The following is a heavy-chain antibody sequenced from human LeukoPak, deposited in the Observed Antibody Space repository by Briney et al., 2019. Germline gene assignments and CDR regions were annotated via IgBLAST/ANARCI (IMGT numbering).Heavy chain of an antibody. CDR3: ARDSGSGNTDH. J-gene: IGHJ5*02. CDR1: VYTFTSYA. CDR2: ISAGNGNT. V-gene: IGHV1-3*01. D-gene: IGHD1-26*01. Sequence: ASVKVSCKASVYTFTSYAIHWVRQAPGQRRVWMGWISAGNGNTKYSQNFQGRVTFISNTSATTAFMELSSLRCEDAAVYYCARDSGSGNTDHWGQGTLVPVSS.